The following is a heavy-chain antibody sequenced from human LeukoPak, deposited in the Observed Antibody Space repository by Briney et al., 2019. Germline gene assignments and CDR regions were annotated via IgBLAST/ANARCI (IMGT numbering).Heavy chain of an antibody. CDR3: ARQLAVAGTYDY. V-gene: IGHV5-51*01. CDR1: GYSFTNYW. CDR2: IYPGGSDT. D-gene: IGHD6-19*01. J-gene: IGHJ4*02. Sequence: GESLNISCKGSGYSFTNYWISWVRQMPGKGLEWMGIIYPGGSDTRYSPSFQGQVTISADKSINIAYLQWSSLKASDTAMYYCARQLAVAGTYDYWGQGTLVTVSS.